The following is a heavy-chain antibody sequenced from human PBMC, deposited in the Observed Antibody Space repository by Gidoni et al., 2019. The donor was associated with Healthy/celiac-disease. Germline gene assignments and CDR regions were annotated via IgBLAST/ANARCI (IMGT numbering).Heavy chain of an antibody. CDR1: GFTFADYA. CDR3: ANSMVGEDSSGYYSGAFDY. V-gene: IGHV3-9*01. J-gene: IGHJ4*02. Sequence: EVQLVESGGGLVQPGRSLRLPCAASGFTFADYAMPWVRQAPGKGLEWVSGISWNSGSIGYADSVKGRFTISRDNAKNSLYLQMNSLRAEDTALYYCANSMVGEDSSGYYSGAFDYWGQGTLVTVSS. CDR2: ISWNSGSI. D-gene: IGHD3-22*01.